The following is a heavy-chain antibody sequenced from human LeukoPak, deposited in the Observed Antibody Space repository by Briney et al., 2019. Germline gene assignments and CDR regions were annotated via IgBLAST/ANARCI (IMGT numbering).Heavy chain of an antibody. CDR3: AKGASRDGGVSGA. Sequence: GGSLRLSFAASGFTFDDFAMHWVRQPPGNGLEWVSGISWNSGSVGYADSVKGLFTISRDNAKNSLYLQMNSLRAEDTALYYCAKGASRDGGVSGAWGQGTLVTVSS. V-gene: IGHV3-9*01. J-gene: IGHJ5*02. CDR2: ISWNSGSV. D-gene: IGHD2-8*02. CDR1: GFTFDDFA.